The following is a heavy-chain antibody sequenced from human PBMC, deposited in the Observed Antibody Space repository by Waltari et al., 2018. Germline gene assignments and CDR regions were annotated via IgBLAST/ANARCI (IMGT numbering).Heavy chain of an antibody. Sequence: EVRLVESAGGLVQPGGVLKLPWPSSGFTLRSYVMHGVPRTPGKGLLWVSRINSCANSTRYASTVESRFTISGDNAENTLFLQMDSLRDEDTAVYYCARDYTPDFWSNYYTGDAFDLWGQGTLVTVSS. CDR1: GFTLRSYV. CDR2: INSCANST. J-gene: IGHJ3*01. CDR3: ARDYTPDFWSNYYTGDAFDL. V-gene: IGHV3-74*01. D-gene: IGHD3-3*01.